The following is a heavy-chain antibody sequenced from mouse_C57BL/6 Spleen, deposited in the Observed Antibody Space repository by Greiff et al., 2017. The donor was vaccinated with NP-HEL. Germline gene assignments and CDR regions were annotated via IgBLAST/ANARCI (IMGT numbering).Heavy chain of an antibody. V-gene: IGHV5-9-1*02. D-gene: IGHD2-5*01. CDR3: TRDVYYSNYVYFDY. CDR2: ISSGGDYI. Sequence: EVKLMESGEGLVKPGGSLKLSCAASGFTFSSYAMSWVRQTPEKRLEWVAYISSGGDYIYYADTVKGRFTISRDNARNTLYLQMSSLKSEDTAMYYCTRDVYYSNYVYFDYWGQGTTLTVSS. J-gene: IGHJ2*01. CDR1: GFTFSSYA.